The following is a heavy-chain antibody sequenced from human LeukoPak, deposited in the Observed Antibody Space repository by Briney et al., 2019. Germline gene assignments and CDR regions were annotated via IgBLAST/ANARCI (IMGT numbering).Heavy chain of an antibody. CDR1: GFTFSTYA. V-gene: IGHV3-23*01. CDR3: AKEKYSSGFFDY. D-gene: IGHD3-22*01. Sequence: GGSLRLSCAASGFTFSTYAMSWVRQAPGKGLEWVSAISGSGGSTYYADSVKGRFTISRDNSRNTLYLQMNSLRAEDTAVYYCAKEKYSSGFFDYWGQGTLVTVSS. J-gene: IGHJ4*02. CDR2: ISGSGGST.